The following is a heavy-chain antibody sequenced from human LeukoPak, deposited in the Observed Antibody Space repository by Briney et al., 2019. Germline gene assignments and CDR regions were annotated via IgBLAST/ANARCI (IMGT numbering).Heavy chain of an antibody. CDR3: ARDFWSGYYTED. Sequence: GGSLRLSCEFSGIIFSTYAMNWVRPAPGKGLEWISYISGSSSGSTSIIHYADFVKGRFTISRNNAKNSLHLQMDSLSAEDTAVYYCARDFWSGYYTEDWGQGALVIVSS. CDR1: GIIFSTYA. V-gene: IGHV3-48*04. D-gene: IGHD3-3*01. CDR2: ISGSSSGSTSII. J-gene: IGHJ4*02.